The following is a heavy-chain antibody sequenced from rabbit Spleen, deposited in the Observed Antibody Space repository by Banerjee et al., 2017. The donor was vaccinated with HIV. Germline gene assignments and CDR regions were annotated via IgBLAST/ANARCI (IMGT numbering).Heavy chain of an antibody. V-gene: IGHV1S40*01. Sequence: QSLEESGGDLVQPGGSLTLSCKASGFDFSSSYWICWVRQAPGKGLEWIACIYAGSSGSSYYASWAKGRFTISKTSSTTVTLQMTSLTAADTATYFCARDPGSDATNLWGPGTLVTVS. CDR2: IYAGSSGSS. D-gene: IGHD6-1*01. J-gene: IGHJ4*01. CDR1: GFDFSSSYW. CDR3: ARDPGSDATNL.